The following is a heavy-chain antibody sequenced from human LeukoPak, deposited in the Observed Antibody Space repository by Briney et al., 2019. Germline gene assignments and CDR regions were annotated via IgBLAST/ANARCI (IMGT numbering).Heavy chain of an antibody. J-gene: IGHJ4*02. CDR3: ARGDSASKIDQ. Sequence: GGSLRLSCAASGFAFSSYWMSWVRQAPGKGLLWVANIKEDGSETYYLDFVKGRFTISRDNAKNSLYLLMSSLRAEDTALYYCARGDSASKIDQWGQGTLVTVSS. CDR1: GFAFSSYW. D-gene: IGHD1-26*01. CDR2: IKEDGSET. V-gene: IGHV3-7*01.